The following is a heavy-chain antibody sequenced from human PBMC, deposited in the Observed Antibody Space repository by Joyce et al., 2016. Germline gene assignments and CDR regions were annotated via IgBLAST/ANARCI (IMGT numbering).Heavy chain of an antibody. CDR2: INPGKGNT. CDR1: GYNFTTYM. D-gene: IGHD3-10*01. V-gene: IGHV1-3*01. J-gene: IGHJ5*02. CDR3: ARNVLLWYEALDP. Sequence: QVQLVQSGAEVKKPGASVEVSCRASGYNFTTYMIHWVRQAPGQRLEWLGWINPGKGNTNYSQKFQGRITITRDTSATTAYMELSSLTSEDTAVYYCARNVLLWYEALDPWGQGTRVTVSS.